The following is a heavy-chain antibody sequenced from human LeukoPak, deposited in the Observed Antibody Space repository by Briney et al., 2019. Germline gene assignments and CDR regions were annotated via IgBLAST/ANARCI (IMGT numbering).Heavy chain of an antibody. CDR2: ISSSGSTI. J-gene: IGHJ6*02. V-gene: IGHV3-11*01. CDR3: AREGVEEVPAEYYYYGMDV. CDR1: GFTFSDYY. D-gene: IGHD2-2*01. Sequence: GGSLRLSCAASGFTFSDYYMSWNRQAPGKGLEWVSYISSSGSTIYYADSVKGRFTISRDNAKNSLYLQMNSLRAEDTAVYYCAREGVEEVPAEYYYYGMDVWGQGTTVTVSS.